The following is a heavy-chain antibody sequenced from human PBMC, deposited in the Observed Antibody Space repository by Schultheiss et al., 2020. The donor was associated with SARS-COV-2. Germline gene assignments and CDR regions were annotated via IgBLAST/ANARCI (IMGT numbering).Heavy chain of an antibody. Sequence: GSLRLSCAASGFTFSNAWMSWVRQAPGKGLEWVGRIRSKANSYATAYAASVKGRFTISRDDSKNTAYLQMNSLKTEDTAVYYCTRLGYSGYDFAYWGQGTLVTVSS. D-gene: IGHD5-12*01. CDR3: TRLGYSGYDFAY. CDR1: GFTFSNAW. CDR2: IRSKANSYAT. J-gene: IGHJ4*02. V-gene: IGHV3-73*01.